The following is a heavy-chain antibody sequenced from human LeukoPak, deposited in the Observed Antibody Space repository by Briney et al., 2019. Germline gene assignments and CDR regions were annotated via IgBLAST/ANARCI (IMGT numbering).Heavy chain of an antibody. D-gene: IGHD2-2*02. CDR3: TTDVSCASGTCYIP. CDR2: IKSKTNGETI. J-gene: IGHJ5*02. CDR1: GFTFSYSW. V-gene: IGHV3-15*01. Sequence: GGSLRLSCAASGFTFSYSWITWVRQAPGKGLEWVGRIKSKTNGETIDYAAPVKGRFTISRDDSLNTLYLQMNSLKTEDTAVYYCTTDVSCASGTCYIPWGQGTLVTVSS.